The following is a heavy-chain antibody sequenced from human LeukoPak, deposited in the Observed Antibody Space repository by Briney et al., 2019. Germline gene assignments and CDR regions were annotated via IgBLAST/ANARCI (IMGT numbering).Heavy chain of an antibody. J-gene: IGHJ4*02. CDR1: GGSINNDY. CDR2: IFYNGGT. V-gene: IGHV4-59*08. CDR3: ARFSQYFDTSSHYLDY. D-gene: IGHD3-22*01. Sequence: SETLSLTCTVSGGSINNDYWSWVRQPPGEGLEWIAYIFYNGGTNYNPSLKTRVTISVDTSKNQFSLRLNSVSAADTAVYYCARFSQYFDTSSHYLDYWGQGILVTVSS.